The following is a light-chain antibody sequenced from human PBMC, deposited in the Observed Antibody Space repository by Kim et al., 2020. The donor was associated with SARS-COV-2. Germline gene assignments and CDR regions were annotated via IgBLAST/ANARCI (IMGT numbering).Light chain of an antibody. V-gene: IGLV1-44*01. CDR2: NDN. CDR3: AAWDDRLNGPV. J-gene: IGLJ7*01. Sequence: QSVLTQPPSMSGTPGQRVTISCSGSSSNIGSGPVNWFQQLPGTAPQLLMYNDNQRPSGAPDRFSGSKSGTSASLAISGLQSDDEADYYCAAWDDRLNGPVFGGGTQLTVL. CDR1: SSNIGSGP.